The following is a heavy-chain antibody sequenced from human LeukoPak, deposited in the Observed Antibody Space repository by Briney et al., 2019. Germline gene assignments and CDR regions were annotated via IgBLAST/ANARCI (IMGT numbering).Heavy chain of an antibody. D-gene: IGHD2-2*01. Sequence: ASVKVSCKASEYTFTGYYMHWVRQAPGQGLEWMGWINPNSGGTNYAQKFQGRVTMTRDTSISTAYMELSRLRSDDTAVYYCARSVPAAISYFDYWGQGTLVTVSS. CDR2: INPNSGGT. CDR1: EYTFTGYY. CDR3: ARSVPAAISYFDY. J-gene: IGHJ4*02. V-gene: IGHV1-2*02.